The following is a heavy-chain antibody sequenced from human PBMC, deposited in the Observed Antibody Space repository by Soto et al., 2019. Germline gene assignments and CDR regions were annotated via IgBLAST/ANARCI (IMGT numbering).Heavy chain of an antibody. J-gene: IGHJ4*02. CDR2: INHSGST. Sequence: QVQLQQWGAGLLKPSETLSLTCAVYGGSFSGYYWSSIRQPPGKGLEWIGEINHSGSTNYNPSLKSRVTISVDTSKNQFSLKLSSVTAADTAVYYCARGGIAAAGTDYWGQGTLVTVSS. CDR1: GGSFSGYY. D-gene: IGHD6-13*01. CDR3: ARGGIAAAGTDY. V-gene: IGHV4-34*01.